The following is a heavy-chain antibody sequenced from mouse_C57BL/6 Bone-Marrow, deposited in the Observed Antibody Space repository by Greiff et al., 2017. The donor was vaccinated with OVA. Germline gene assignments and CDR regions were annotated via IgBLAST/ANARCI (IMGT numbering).Heavy chain of an antibody. CDR3: TSTGTDY. D-gene: IGHD4-1*01. CDR2: IDPENGDT. Sequence: VQLQQSGAELVRPGASVKLSCTASGFNIKDDYMHWVKQRPEQGLEWIGWIDPENGDTEYASKFQGKATITADTSSNKAYLQLSSLTSEDTAVYYCTSTGTDYWGQGTTLTVSS. V-gene: IGHV14-4*01. CDR1: GFNIKDDY. J-gene: IGHJ2*01.